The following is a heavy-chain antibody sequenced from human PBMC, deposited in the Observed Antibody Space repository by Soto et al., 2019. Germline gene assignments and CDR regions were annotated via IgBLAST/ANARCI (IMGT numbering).Heavy chain of an antibody. Sequence: QITLKESGPTLVKPTQTLTLTCTFSGFSLSTSGVGVGWIRQPPGKALEWLALIYWNDDKRYSPSLKSRLTITKDTSKNQVVLTMTNMDPVDTATYYGAHYSSSWYYSDWFDPWGQGTLVTVSS. J-gene: IGHJ5*02. CDR1: GFSLSTSGVG. CDR3: AHYSSSWYYSDWFDP. CDR2: IYWNDDK. V-gene: IGHV2-5*01. D-gene: IGHD6-13*01.